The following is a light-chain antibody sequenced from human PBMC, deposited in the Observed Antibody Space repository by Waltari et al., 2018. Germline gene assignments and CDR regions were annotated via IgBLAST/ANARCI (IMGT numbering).Light chain of an antibody. CDR1: QGISNS. J-gene: IGKJ3*01. CDR3: QQYYSTVT. V-gene: IGKV1-NL1*01. Sequence: DIQMTKSPSSLSASVGERVPITCRRSQGISNSLAWYQKKPGEAPKLLLYAASRLESGVPSRFSGSGSGTDYTLTSSSLQPEDFATYYCQQYYSTVTFGPGTKVDIK. CDR2: AAS.